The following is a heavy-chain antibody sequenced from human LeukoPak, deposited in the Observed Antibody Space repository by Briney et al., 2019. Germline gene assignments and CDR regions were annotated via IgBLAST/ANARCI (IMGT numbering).Heavy chain of an antibody. Sequence: SETLSLTCTVCGGSISSYYWGWIRQPPGKGLEWIGSIFYSGSTNYNPSLKSRVTISVDTSKNQFSLKLSSVTAADTAVYYCARRPKADYDSSGYYDAYWGQGTLVTVSS. CDR1: GGSISSYY. D-gene: IGHD3-22*01. CDR2: IFYSGST. V-gene: IGHV4-39*07. CDR3: ARRPKADYDSSGYYDAY. J-gene: IGHJ4*02.